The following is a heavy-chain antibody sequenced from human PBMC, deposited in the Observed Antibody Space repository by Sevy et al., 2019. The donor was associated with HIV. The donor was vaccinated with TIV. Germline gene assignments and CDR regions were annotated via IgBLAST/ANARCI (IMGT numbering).Heavy chain of an antibody. CDR3: ARGRGDYVGYYFDY. J-gene: IGHJ4*02. CDR2: IYYSGST. V-gene: IGHV4-30-4*01. D-gene: IGHD4-17*01. CDR1: GGSISSGDYY. Sequence: SETLSLTCTVSGGSISSGDYYWSWIRQPPGKGLEWIGYIYYSGSTYYNPSLKSRVTISVDTSKNQFSLKLSSVTAADTAVYYCARGRGDYVGYYFDYWGQGILVTVSS.